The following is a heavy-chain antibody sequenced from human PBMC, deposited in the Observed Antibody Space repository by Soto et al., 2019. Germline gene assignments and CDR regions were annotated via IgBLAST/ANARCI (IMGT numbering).Heavy chain of an antibody. D-gene: IGHD1-7*01. CDR1: GFTFSSYA. J-gene: IGHJ6*02. Sequence: PGGSLRLSCAASGFTFSSYAMSWVRQAPGKGLEWVSAISGSGGSTYYADSVKGRFTISRDNSKNTLYLQMNSLRAEDTAVYYCAKRGVLELRYYYYGMDVWGQGTTVTVSS. CDR3: AKRGVLELRYYYYGMDV. CDR2: ISGSGGST. V-gene: IGHV3-23*01.